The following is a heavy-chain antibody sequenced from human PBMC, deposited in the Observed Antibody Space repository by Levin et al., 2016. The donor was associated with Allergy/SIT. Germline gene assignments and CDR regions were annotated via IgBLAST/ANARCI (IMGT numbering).Heavy chain of an antibody. CDR1: GFTLSTSW. D-gene: IGHD3-9*01. V-gene: IGHV3-74*01. CDR2: MNEDGSRT. CDR3: ARELTGYHDY. J-gene: IGHJ4*02. Sequence: LSLTCAASGFTLSTSWMHWVRQAPGAGLVWVSRMNEDGSRTDYAESVRGRFTISRDTAKNTVYLQMNSLRTEDTAVYYCARELTGYHDYWGQGTLVTVSS.